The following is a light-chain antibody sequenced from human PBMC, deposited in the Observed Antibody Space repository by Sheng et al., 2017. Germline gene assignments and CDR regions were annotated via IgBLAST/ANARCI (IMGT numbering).Light chain of an antibody. J-gene: IGKJ1*01. CDR3: QQYGTSPRT. CDR1: QSVSSNY. V-gene: IGKV3-20*01. Sequence: EIVLTQSPGTLSLSPGERATLSCRASQSVSSNYLAWYQHKPGQAPRLLIYGASSRAAGIPDRFSGSGSGTDFTLTVSRLEPEDFAVYYCQQYGTSPRTFGQG. CDR2: GAS.